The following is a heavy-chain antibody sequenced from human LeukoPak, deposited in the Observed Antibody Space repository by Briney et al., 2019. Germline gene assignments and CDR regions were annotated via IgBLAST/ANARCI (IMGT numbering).Heavy chain of an antibody. CDR1: GDSIRSYY. CDR2: IYYTGST. D-gene: IGHD5-12*01. Sequence: SETLSLTCTVSGDSIRSYYWNWIRRPPGKGLEWIGYIYYTGSTSYNPSLKSRVTISLDTSKSQFSLRLTSVTAADTAVYYCASHGSSGHDPLPWGQGTLVTVSS. CDR3: ASHGSSGHDPLP. V-gene: IGHV4-59*08. J-gene: IGHJ4*01.